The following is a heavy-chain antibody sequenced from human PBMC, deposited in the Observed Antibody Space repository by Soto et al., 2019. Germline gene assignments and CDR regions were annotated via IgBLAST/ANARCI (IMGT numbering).Heavy chain of an antibody. V-gene: IGHV4-59*01. CDR2: MYKTGST. CDR1: GGSISGYY. D-gene: IGHD2-21*02. CDR3: ARDLWGYCGTDCYPLDV. Sequence: SETLSLTCTVSGGSISGYYWSWIRQPSGKGLEWIGYMYKTGSTVYNPSFKSRVTISVDTSKNQFSLKLNSVTAADTAVYYCARDLWGYCGTDCYPLDVWGQGTTVTV. J-gene: IGHJ6*02.